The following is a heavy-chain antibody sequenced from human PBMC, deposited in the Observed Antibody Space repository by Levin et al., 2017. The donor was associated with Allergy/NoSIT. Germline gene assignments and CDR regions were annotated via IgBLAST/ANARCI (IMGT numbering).Heavy chain of an antibody. CDR2: ISAYNGNT. D-gene: IGHD6-13*01. J-gene: IGHJ4*02. Sequence: ASVKVSCKASGYTFTTYGISWVRQAPGQGLEWMGWISAYNGNTNYAQKLQGRVTMTTDTSTSTAYMELRSLRSDDTAVYYCARDQPSTSWYLTTDYWGQGTLVTVSS. V-gene: IGHV1-18*01. CDR3: ARDQPSTSWYLTTDY. CDR1: GYTFTTYG.